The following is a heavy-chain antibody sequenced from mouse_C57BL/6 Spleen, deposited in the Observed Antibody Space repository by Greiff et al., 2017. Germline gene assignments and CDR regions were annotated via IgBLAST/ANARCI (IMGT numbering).Heavy chain of an antibody. CDR1: GFTFSDYG. Sequence: EVKVVESGGGLVKPGGSLKLSCAASGFTFSDYGMHWVRQAPEKGLEWVAYISSGSSTIYYADTVKGRFTISRENAKNTLFLQMTSLRSEDTAMYYCARRDSSGYYAMDYWGQGTSVTVSS. CDR3: ARRDSSGYYAMDY. J-gene: IGHJ4*01. V-gene: IGHV5-17*01. CDR2: ISSGSSTI. D-gene: IGHD3-2*01.